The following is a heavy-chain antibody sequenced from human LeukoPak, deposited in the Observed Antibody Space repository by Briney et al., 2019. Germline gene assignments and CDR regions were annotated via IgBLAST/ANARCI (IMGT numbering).Heavy chain of an antibody. CDR1: GGSFSGYY. Sequence: SETLSLTCAVYGGSFSGYYWSWIRQPPGKGLEWIGEINHSGSTNYNPSLKSRVTISVDTSKNQFPLKLSSVTAADTAVYYCASQVGYFDYWGQGTLVTVSS. V-gene: IGHV4-34*01. J-gene: IGHJ4*02. D-gene: IGHD1-26*01. CDR2: INHSGST. CDR3: ASQVGYFDY.